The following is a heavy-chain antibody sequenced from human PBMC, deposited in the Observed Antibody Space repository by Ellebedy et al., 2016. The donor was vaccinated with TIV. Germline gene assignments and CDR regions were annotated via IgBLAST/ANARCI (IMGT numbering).Heavy chain of an antibody. J-gene: IGHJ5*02. Sequence: MPSETLSLTCAVYGGSFSGYYWSWIRQPPGKGLEWIGEINHSGSTNYNPSLKSRVTMSVDTSKTQFSLKLSSVTAADTGVYYCASGRRVGATMRMYWFDPWGQGTLVTVSS. V-gene: IGHV4-34*01. CDR3: ASGRRVGATMRMYWFDP. CDR1: GGSFSGYY. CDR2: INHSGST. D-gene: IGHD1-26*01.